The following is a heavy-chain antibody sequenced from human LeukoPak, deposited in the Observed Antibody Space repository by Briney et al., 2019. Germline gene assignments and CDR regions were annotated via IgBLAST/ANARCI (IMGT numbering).Heavy chain of an antibody. V-gene: IGHV2-5*01. CDR1: GFSLSTSGVG. CDR3: AHYCVFWSGYYPDCDL. D-gene: IGHD3-3*01. J-gene: IGHJ5*02. CDR2: IYWNDDK. Sequence: SGPTLVNPTQTLTLTCTFSGFSLSTSGVGVGWIRQPPGKALEWLALIYWNDDKRYSPSLKSRLTITKDTSKNQVVLTMTNMDPVDTATYYCAHYCVFWSGYYPDCDLWGQGTLVTVSS.